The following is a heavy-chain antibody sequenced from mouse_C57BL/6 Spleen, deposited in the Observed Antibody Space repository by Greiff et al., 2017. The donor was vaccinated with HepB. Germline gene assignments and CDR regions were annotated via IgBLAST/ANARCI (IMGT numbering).Heavy chain of an antibody. D-gene: IGHD2-3*01. Sequence: QVQLQQPGAELVKPGASVKLSCKASGYTFTSYWMHWVKQRPGQGLEWIGMIHPNSGSTNYNEKFKSKATLTVDKSSSTAYMQLSSLTSEDSAVYYCARGGIYDGYYGWYFDVWGTGTTVTVSS. CDR3: ARGGIYDGYYGWYFDV. CDR1: GYTFTSYW. CDR2: IHPNSGST. J-gene: IGHJ1*03. V-gene: IGHV1-64*01.